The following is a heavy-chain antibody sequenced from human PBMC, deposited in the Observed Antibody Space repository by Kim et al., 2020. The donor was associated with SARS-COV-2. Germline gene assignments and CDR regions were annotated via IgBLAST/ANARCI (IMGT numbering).Heavy chain of an antibody. Sequence: ASVKVSCKASGYTFTSYYMHWVRQAPGQGLEWMGLINPSGGSTSYAQKFQGRVTMTRDTSTSTVYMELSSLRSEDTAVYYCARGGRPYYDILTGAPYYYYGMDVWGQGTTVTVSS. CDR1: GYTFTSYY. CDR3: ARGGRPYYDILTGAPYYYYGMDV. V-gene: IGHV1-46*01. J-gene: IGHJ6*02. CDR2: INPSGGST. D-gene: IGHD3-9*01.